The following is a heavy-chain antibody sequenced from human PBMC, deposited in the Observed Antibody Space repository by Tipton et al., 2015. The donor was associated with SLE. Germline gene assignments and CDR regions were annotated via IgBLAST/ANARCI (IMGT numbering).Heavy chain of an antibody. CDR1: GGSISSGSYY. CDR2: IYTSGST. J-gene: IGHJ3*02. D-gene: IGHD1-26*01. CDR3: ARYLVGAKGDAFDI. V-gene: IGHV4-61*09. Sequence: TLSLTCTVSGGSISSGSYYWSWIRQPAGKGLEWIGHIYTSGSTNYNPSLKSRVTISVDTSKNQFSLKLSSATAADTAVYYCARYLVGAKGDAFDIWGQGTMVTVSS.